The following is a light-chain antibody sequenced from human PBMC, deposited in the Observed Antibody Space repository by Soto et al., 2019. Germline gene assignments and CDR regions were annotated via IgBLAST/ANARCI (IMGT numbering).Light chain of an antibody. CDR1: HSVRDTY. J-gene: IGKJ1*01. CDR3: QQYNNWPPWT. CDR2: GAS. V-gene: IGKV3-20*01. Sequence: EIVLTQSPGTLSLSPGERATLSCGASHSVRDTYLAWYQQKPGLAPRLLIYGASSRATGIPDRFSGSGSGTDFTLTISRLQSEDFAVYYCQQYNNWPPWTFGQGTKVDIK.